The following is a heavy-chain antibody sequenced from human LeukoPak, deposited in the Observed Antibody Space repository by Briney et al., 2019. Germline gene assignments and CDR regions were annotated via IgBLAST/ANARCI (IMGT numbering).Heavy chain of an antibody. CDR1: GGSISSYY. D-gene: IGHD6-13*01. J-gene: IGHJ6*02. Sequence: SETLSLTCPVSGGSISSYYWSWIRQPPGKGREWIGYIYYSGCTNYNPSLKSRVTISVDTSKNQFSLKLSSVTAADTAVYYCARDNYRLGKRYSSSWSSDNYYYYGMDVWGQGTTVTVSS. CDR2: IYYSGCT. CDR3: ARDNYRLGKRYSSSWSSDNYYYYGMDV. V-gene: IGHV4-59*01.